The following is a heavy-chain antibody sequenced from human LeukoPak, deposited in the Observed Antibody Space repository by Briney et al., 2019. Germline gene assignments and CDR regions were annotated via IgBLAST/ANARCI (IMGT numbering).Heavy chain of an antibody. CDR3: ATRGGATASAEYFQH. CDR2: ISSSGSYI. Sequence: PGGSLRLSCAASRFTFSSYSMNWVRQAPGKGLEWVSSISSSGSYIYYADSVKGRFTISRDNAKNSLYLQMNSLRAEDTAVYYCATRGGATASAEYFQHWGQGTLVTVSS. D-gene: IGHD3-10*01. V-gene: IGHV3-21*01. CDR1: RFTFSSYS. J-gene: IGHJ1*01.